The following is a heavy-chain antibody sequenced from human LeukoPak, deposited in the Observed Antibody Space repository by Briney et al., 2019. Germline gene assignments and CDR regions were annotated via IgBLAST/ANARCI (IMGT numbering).Heavy chain of an antibody. CDR2: IYYSGST. CDR3: ARGGFQSDY. J-gene: IGHJ4*02. Sequence: SETLSLTCTVSGGSMTSYYWSWIRQPPGKGLEWIGYIYYSGSTKYNPSLKSRVTISVDTSENQFSLKLNSMTTADTAVYYCARGGFQSDYWGQGTLVTVSS. CDR1: GGSMTSYY. D-gene: IGHD2-21*01. V-gene: IGHV4-59*01.